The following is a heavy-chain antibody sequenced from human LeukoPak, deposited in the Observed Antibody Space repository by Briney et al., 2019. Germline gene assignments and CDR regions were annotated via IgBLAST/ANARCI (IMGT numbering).Heavy chain of an antibody. CDR3: AKTLRYFDWSNPLFDY. CDR1: GFTFDDYA. J-gene: IGHJ4*02. CDR2: ISWNSGSI. V-gene: IGHV3-9*01. D-gene: IGHD3-9*01. Sequence: GGSLRLSCAASGFTFDDYAMHWVRQAPGKGLEWVSGISWNSGSIGYADSVKGRFTISRDNAKNSLYLQMNSLRAEDTALYYCAKTLRYFDWSNPLFDYWGQGTLVTVSS.